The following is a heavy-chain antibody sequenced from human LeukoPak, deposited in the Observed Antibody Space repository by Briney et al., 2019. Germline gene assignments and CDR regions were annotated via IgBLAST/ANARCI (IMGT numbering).Heavy chain of an antibody. CDR2: ISSSGSTI. CDR3: AKLISYYDFSSGFFFDY. CDR1: GFTFSSYE. J-gene: IGHJ4*02. Sequence: GGSLRLSCAASGFTFSSYEMNWVRQAPGKGLEWVSYISSSGSTIYYADSVKGRFTISRDNAKNTLFLHMNSLRAEDTAVYYCAKLISYYDFSSGFFFDYWGQGTLVTVSS. D-gene: IGHD3-3*01. V-gene: IGHV3-48*03.